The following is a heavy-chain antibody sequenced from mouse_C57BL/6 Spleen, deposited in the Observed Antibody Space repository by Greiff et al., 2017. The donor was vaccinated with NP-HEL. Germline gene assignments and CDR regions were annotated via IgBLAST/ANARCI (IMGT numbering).Heavy chain of an antibody. CDR1: GFTFSDYG. D-gene: IGHD2-3*01. V-gene: IGHV5-17*01. J-gene: IGHJ3*01. CDR2: ISSGSSTI. CDR3: ARKDGSQAWFAY. Sequence: EVKLMESGGGLVKPGGSLKLSCAASGFTFSDYGMHWVRQAPEKGLEWVAYISSGSSTIYYADTVKGRFTISRDNAKNTLFLQMTSLRYEDTAMYYCARKDGSQAWFAYWGQGSLVTVSA.